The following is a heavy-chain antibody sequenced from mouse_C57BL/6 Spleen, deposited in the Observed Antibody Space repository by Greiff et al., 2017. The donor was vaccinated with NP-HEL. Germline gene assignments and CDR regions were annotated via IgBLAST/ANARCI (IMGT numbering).Heavy chain of an antibody. Sequence: VQLQQSGAELVRPGTSVKVSCKASGYAFTNYLIEWVKQRPGQGLEWIGVINPGSGGTNYNEKFKGKATLTADKSSSTAYMQLSSLTSEDSAVYFCARGLYGNWGQGTLVTVSA. CDR3: ARGLYGN. D-gene: IGHD2-1*01. CDR1: GYAFTNYL. V-gene: IGHV1-54*01. J-gene: IGHJ3*01. CDR2: INPGSGGT.